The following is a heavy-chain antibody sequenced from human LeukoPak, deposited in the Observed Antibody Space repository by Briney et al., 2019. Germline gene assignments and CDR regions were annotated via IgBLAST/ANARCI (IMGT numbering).Heavy chain of an antibody. CDR1: GFTFNDYW. D-gene: IGHD1-26*01. V-gene: IGHV3-7*01. Sequence: GGSLRLSCAASGFTFNDYWMSWVRQAPGKGLEWVADIKQDGNDQKYVDSVKGRFTISRDNTKNSVYLQMNSLRAEDTAVYYCARPALVGEIFEYWGQGTLVTVSS. J-gene: IGHJ4*02. CDR2: IKQDGNDQ. CDR3: ARPALVGEIFEY.